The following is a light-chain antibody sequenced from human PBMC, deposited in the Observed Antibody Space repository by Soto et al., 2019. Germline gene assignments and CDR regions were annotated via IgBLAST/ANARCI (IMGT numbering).Light chain of an antibody. J-gene: IGKJ1*01. CDR2: AAS. V-gene: IGKV1-8*01. CDR3: HQYYSYPLT. CDR1: QGISSY. Sequence: AIRMTQSPSSFSASTGDRVTITCRASQGISSYLAWYQQKPGKAPKLLIYAASTLQSGVPSRFCGSGAGTDFTLTISCLQSADFATYYCHQYYSYPLTFGQGTKVEIK.